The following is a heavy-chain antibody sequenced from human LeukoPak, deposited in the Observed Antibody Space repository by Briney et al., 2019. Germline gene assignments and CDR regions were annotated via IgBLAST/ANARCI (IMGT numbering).Heavy chain of an antibody. CDR3: AKEFMLRTVCSSTSCYDIGAFDY. V-gene: IGHV3-23*01. J-gene: IGHJ4*02. CDR2: ISGSGGST. CDR1: GFTFSSYA. Sequence: GGSLRLSCAASGFTFSSYAMSWVRQAPGKGLEWVSGISGSGGSTYNADSVKGRFIISRDNSKNTLYLQMNSLRAEDTAVYYCAKEFMLRTVCSSTSCYDIGAFDYWGQGTLVTVSS. D-gene: IGHD2-2*01.